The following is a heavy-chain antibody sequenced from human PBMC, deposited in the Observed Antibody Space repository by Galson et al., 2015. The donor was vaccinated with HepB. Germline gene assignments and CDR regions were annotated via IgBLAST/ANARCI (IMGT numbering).Heavy chain of an antibody. CDR2: ISSSSSTI. CDR1: GFTFSSYS. V-gene: IGHV3-48*02. CDR3: ARSIAARRSLYYYYGMDV. Sequence: SLRLSCAASGFTFSSYSMNWVRQAPGKGLEWVSYISSSSSTIYYADSVKGRFTISRDNAKNSLYLQMNSLRDEDTAVYYCARSIAARRSLYYYYGMDVWGQGTTVTVSS. D-gene: IGHD6-6*01. J-gene: IGHJ6*02.